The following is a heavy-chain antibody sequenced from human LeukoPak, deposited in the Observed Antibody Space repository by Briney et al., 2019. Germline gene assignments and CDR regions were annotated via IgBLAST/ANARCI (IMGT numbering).Heavy chain of an antibody. Sequence: ASVKVSCKASGYTFTGYYMHWVRQAPGQGLEWMGWINPNSGGTNYAQKFQGRVTMTRDTSTSTVYMELSSLRSEDTAVYYCAIGEMATNAFDIWGQGTMVTVSS. CDR1: GYTFTGYY. CDR2: INPNSGGT. D-gene: IGHD5-24*01. V-gene: IGHV1-2*02. CDR3: AIGEMATNAFDI. J-gene: IGHJ3*02.